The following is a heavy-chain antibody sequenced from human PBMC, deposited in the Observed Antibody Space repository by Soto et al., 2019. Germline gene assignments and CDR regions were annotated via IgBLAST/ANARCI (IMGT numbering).Heavy chain of an antibody. D-gene: IGHD6-13*01. V-gene: IGHV4-31*03. CDR2: IYYSGST. J-gene: IGHJ4*02. CDR3: ARSFGVAAAGPFDY. CDR1: GGSISSGGYY. Sequence: QVQLQESGPGLVKPSQTLSLTCTVSGGSISSGGYYWSWIRQHPGKGLDWIGYIYYSGSTYYNPSLKSRVTISVDASKNQFSLKLSSVTAADTAVYYGARSFGVAAAGPFDYWGQGTLVTVSS.